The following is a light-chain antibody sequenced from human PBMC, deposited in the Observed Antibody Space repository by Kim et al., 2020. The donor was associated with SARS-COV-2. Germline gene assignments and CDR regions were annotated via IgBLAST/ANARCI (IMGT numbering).Light chain of an antibody. CDR3: QQSNNFPIT. Sequence: VQMTQSPSSVSASVGARVTITCRASQGIASWLAWYQQKPGKAPRLLIYAASALQHGVPSRFSGSGSGTEFTLTISSLQPEDSATYYCQQSNNFPITFGQGTRLEIK. CDR2: AAS. J-gene: IGKJ5*01. V-gene: IGKV1-12*01. CDR1: QGIASW.